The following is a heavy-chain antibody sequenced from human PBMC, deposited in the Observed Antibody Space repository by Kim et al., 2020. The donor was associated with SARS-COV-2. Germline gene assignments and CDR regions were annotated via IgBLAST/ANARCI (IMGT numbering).Heavy chain of an antibody. CDR1: GFIFSSDC. CDR3: ATARRIGNYAFDY. J-gene: IGHJ4*02. D-gene: IGHD3-16*01. CDR2: ISYGGTYI. V-gene: IGHV3-21*01. Sequence: GGSLRLSCEASGFIFSSDCMNWVRQSPGWWMEWVSSISYGGTYIYYADSVKGRFTISRDDGKNSLYLQMNSLRAEDTAVYYCATARRIGNYAFDYWGQGTLVTVSS.